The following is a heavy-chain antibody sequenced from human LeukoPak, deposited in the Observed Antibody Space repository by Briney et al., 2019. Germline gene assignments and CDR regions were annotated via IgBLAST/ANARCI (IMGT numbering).Heavy chain of an antibody. J-gene: IGHJ6*03. Sequence: ASVKVSCKASGYTFTSYGITWVRQAPGQGLEWMGWISAYNAYTYYAQKFQGRVTITADKSTSTAYMELSSLRSEDTAVYYCARVPMESIVVVAHYYYYMDVWGKGTTVTVSS. CDR1: GYTFTSYG. CDR2: ISAYNAYT. V-gene: IGHV1-18*01. D-gene: IGHD2-15*01. CDR3: ARVPMESIVVVAHYYYYMDV.